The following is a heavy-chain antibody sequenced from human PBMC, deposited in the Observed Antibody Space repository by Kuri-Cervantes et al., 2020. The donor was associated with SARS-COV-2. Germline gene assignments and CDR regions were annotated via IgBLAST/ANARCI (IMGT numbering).Heavy chain of an antibody. V-gene: IGHV3-30*07. J-gene: IGHJ6*02. CDR1: GFTFSSYA. D-gene: IGHD3-10*01. Sequence: GESLKISCAASGFTFSSYAMHWVRQAPGKGLEWVAVISYDGSNKYYADSVKGRFTISRDNAKNSLYLQMNSLRDEDTAVYYCARDWGSGLDVWGQGTTVTVSS. CDR2: ISYDGSNK. CDR3: ARDWGSGLDV.